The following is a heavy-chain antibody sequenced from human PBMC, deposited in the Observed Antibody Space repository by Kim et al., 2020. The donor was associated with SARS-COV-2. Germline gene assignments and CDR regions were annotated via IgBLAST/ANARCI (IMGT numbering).Heavy chain of an antibody. V-gene: IGHV3-74*01. CDR3: ARDRRIQLWLRSRDYYGMDV. D-gene: IGHD5-18*01. J-gene: IGHJ6*02. Sequence: RFTISRDNAKNTLYLQMNSLRAEDTAVYYCARDRRIQLWLRSRDYYGMDVWGQGTTVTVSS.